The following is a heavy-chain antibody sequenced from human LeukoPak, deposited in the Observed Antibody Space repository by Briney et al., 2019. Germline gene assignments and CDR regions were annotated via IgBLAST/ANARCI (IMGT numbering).Heavy chain of an antibody. CDR1: GGSFSSEA. J-gene: IGHJ4*02. CDR3: GRKAGDCGGGSCYSIDY. V-gene: IGHV1-69*05. CDR2: IIPIFGTA. D-gene: IGHD2-15*01. Sequence: SVKVSCKAFGGSFSSEAISWVRQAPGQGLEWMGGIIPIFGTANYAQKFQGRVTITTDESTTTAYMEVSSLRAEDTAVYYCGRKAGDCGGGSCYSIDYWGQGTLVTVSS.